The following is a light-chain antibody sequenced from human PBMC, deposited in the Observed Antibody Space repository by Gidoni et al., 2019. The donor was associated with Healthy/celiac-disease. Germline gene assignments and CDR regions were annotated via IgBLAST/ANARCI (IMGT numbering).Light chain of an antibody. CDR2: GAS. V-gene: IGKV3-20*01. CDR3: QQYGSSPMYT. J-gene: IGKJ2*01. Sequence: IVLTQSPGTLSLSPGERATLSCRASQSISSSYLAWYQQKPGQAPRLLIYGASSRATDIPDRFSGSGSGTDFTLTISRLEPEDFAVYYCQQYGSSPMYTFGQGTKLEIK. CDR1: QSISSSY.